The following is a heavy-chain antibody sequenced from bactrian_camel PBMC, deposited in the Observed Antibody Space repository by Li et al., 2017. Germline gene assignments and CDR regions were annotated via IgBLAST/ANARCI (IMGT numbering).Heavy chain of an antibody. V-gene: IGHV3S40*01. CDR3: RAAPFGGTWYVPVSHCPGTFGY. D-gene: IGHD1*01. CDR2: IYTGSGNT. J-gene: IGHJ6*01. CDR1: GYGRRRVC. Sequence: VQLVESGGGSVQAGGSLKLSCAASGYGRRRVCMAWFRQAPGKEREGVARIYTGSGNTYYADSVKGRFTISQDNAKNTVYLQMNSLKPEDTAVYYCRAAPFGGTWYVPVSHCPGTFGYWGQGTQVTVS.